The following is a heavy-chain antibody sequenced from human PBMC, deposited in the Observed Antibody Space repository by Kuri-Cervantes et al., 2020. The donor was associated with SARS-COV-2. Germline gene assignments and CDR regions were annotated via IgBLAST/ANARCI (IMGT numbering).Heavy chain of an antibody. CDR2: ISSSSSYT. D-gene: IGHD3-10*01. V-gene: IGHV3-21*01. CDR1: GFTFSSYS. Sequence: GGSLRLSCSASGFTFSSYSMNWVRQAPGKGLEWVSSISSSSSYTFYADSVKGRFTISRDNAKNSLYLQMNSLRAEDTAVYYCARADGLGELFYYYYMDVWGKGTTVTVSS. J-gene: IGHJ6*03. CDR3: ARADGLGELFYYYYMDV.